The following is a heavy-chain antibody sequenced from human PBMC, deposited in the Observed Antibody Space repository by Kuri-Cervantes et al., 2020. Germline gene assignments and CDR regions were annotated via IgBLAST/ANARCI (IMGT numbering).Heavy chain of an antibody. J-gene: IGHJ6*02. CDR2: MNPNSGNT. Sequence: GGSLRLSCKASGYTFTSYGISWVRQAPGQGLEWMGWMNPNSGNTGYAQKFQGRVTMTRNTSISTAYMELSSLRSEDTAVYYCARIHYYYYGMDVWGQGTTVTVSS. V-gene: IGHV1-8*02. CDR3: ARIHYYYYGMDV. CDR1: GYTFTSYG.